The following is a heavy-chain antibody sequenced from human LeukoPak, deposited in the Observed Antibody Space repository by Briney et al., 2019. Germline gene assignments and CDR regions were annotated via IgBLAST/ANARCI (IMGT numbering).Heavy chain of an antibody. CDR1: GLTFSGYE. D-gene: IGHD5-24*01. CDR2: ISGSGSTI. Sequence: GGSLRLSCAASGLTFSGYEMNWVRQAPGKGLEWVSKISGSGSTIYYADSVKGRFTISRDNAKNSLYLQMNSLRAEDTAVYYCARAQSRDGYNLDYWGQGTLVTVSS. CDR3: ARAQSRDGYNLDY. J-gene: IGHJ4*02. V-gene: IGHV3-48*03.